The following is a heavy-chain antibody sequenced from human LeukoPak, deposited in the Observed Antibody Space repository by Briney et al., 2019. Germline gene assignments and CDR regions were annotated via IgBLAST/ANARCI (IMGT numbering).Heavy chain of an antibody. CDR1: GFTFSRYW. V-gene: IGHV3-74*01. Sequence: GGSLRLSCAASGFTFSRYWMHWVRQAPGKGLVRVSRINDDGRSTIYADSVKGRFTISRDNAKSTLYLQMNSLRAEDTAVYYCTRGGSPPEALGDAFDMWGQGTMVTVSS. J-gene: IGHJ3*02. CDR2: INDDGRST. D-gene: IGHD1-26*01. CDR3: TRGGSPPEALGDAFDM.